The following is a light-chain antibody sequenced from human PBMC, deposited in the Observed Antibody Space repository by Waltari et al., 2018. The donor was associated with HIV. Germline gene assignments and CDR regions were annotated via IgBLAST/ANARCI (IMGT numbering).Light chain of an antibody. CDR2: TNN. CDR1: SPNIGSNT. CDR3: AAWDDSLNGWV. J-gene: IGLJ3*02. Sequence: QSVLTQPPSASGTPGQRVTISCAGSSPNIGSNTVTWYHQLPGKAPKLLIYTNNQRPSGVPDRFAGSKSGPSASLAISGLQSEDEADYYCAAWDDSLNGWVFGGGTKLTVL. V-gene: IGLV1-44*01.